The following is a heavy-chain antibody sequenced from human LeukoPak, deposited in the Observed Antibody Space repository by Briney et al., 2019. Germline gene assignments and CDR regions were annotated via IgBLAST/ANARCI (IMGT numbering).Heavy chain of an antibody. D-gene: IGHD1-26*01. V-gene: IGHV3-20*04. CDR2: INWNGGST. Sequence: PGGSLRLSCAASGFTFDDYGMSWVRQAPGKGLEWVSGINWNGGSTGYADSVKGRFTISRDNSKNTLYLQMNSLRVEDTAVYYCARENRQWGTFDYWGQGTLVTVSS. J-gene: IGHJ4*02. CDR1: GFTFDDYG. CDR3: ARENRQWGTFDY.